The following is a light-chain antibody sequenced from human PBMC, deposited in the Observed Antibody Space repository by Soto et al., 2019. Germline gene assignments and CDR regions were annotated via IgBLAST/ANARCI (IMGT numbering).Light chain of an antibody. CDR1: SGHSCYA. J-gene: IGLJ2*01. Sequence: QLVLTQSPSASASLRASVQLTRTLSSGHSCYAIAWHQQQPEKGPRYLMKLNSDGSHSKGDGIPDRFSVSSSGAERYLTISSLQSEDEADYYCQTWGTGVVFGGGTQLTVL. CDR3: QTWGTGVV. CDR2: LNSDGSH. V-gene: IGLV4-69*01.